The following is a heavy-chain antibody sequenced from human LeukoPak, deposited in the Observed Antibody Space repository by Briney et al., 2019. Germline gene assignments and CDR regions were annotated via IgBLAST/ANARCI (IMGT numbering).Heavy chain of an antibody. V-gene: IGHV3-23*01. CDR2: ISGSGGST. D-gene: IGHD1-7*01. Sequence: EGSLRLSCAASGFTFSSYAMSWVRQAPGKGLEWVSAISGSGGSTYYADSVKGRFTISRDNSKNTLYLQMNSLRAEDTAVYYCAKDPATKSSITGTTDYWGQGTLVTVSS. J-gene: IGHJ4*02. CDR3: AKDPATKSSITGTTDY. CDR1: GFTFSSYA.